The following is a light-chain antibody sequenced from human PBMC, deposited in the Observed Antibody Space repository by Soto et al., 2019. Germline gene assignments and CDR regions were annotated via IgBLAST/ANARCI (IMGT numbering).Light chain of an antibody. CDR1: SSDVGGYNY. Sequence: QSVLTQPPSASGSPGQSVTISCTGTSSDVGGYNYVSWYQQHPSKAPKLMIYEVSKRPSGVPDRFSGSKSGNTASLTVSGLQAEGEADYCCSSYAGSNNYVFGTGTKVTVL. CDR3: SSYAGSNNYV. CDR2: EVS. V-gene: IGLV2-8*01. J-gene: IGLJ1*01.